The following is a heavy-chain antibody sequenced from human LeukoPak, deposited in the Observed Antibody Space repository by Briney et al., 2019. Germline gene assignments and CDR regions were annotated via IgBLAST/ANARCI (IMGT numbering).Heavy chain of an antibody. Sequence: VASVKVSCKASGYAFTGYYMHWVRQAPGQGLEWMGWINPNSGGTNYAQKFQGRVTMTRDTSISTAYMELSRLRSDDTAVYYCARSGGPSEPWPDYWGQGTLVTVSS. CDR2: INPNSGGT. D-gene: IGHD1-14*01. CDR3: ARSGGPSEPWPDY. CDR1: GYAFTGYY. V-gene: IGHV1-2*02. J-gene: IGHJ4*02.